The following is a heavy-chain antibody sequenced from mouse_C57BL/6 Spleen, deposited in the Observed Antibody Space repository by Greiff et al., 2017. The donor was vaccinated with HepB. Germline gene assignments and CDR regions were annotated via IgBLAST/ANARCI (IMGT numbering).Heavy chain of an antibody. D-gene: IGHD1-2*01. CDR3: TGGTTAHFDY. CDR2: IRLKSDNYAT. Sequence: EVKLMESGGGLVQPGGSMKLSCVASGFTFSNYWMNWVRQSPEKGLEWVAQIRLKSDNYATHYAESVKGRFTISRDDSKSSVYLQMNNLRAEDTGIYYCTGGTTAHFDYWGQGTTLTVSS. J-gene: IGHJ2*01. CDR1: GFTFSNYW. V-gene: IGHV6-3*01.